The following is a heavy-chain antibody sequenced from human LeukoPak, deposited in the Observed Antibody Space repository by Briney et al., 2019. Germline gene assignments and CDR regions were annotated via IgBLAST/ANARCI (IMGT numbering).Heavy chain of an antibody. Sequence: PGGSLRLSYAASGFSFSTHWMSWFRQAPGKGLEWVALIKQDGSDKHYVDSVKGRFTISRDNAKNSLYLQMNSLRADDTAVYYCAGDEGWTFDIWGQGTKVTVSS. CDR1: GFSFSTHW. D-gene: IGHD5-24*01. CDR3: AGDEGWTFDI. V-gene: IGHV3-7*01. CDR2: IKQDGSDK. J-gene: IGHJ3*02.